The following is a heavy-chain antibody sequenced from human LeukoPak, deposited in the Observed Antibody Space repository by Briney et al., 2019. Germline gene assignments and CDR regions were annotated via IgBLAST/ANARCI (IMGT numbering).Heavy chain of an antibody. CDR2: ISSSGSTI. V-gene: IGHV3-48*04. CDR3: AKVRWGSDNALDS. D-gene: IGHD3-16*01. J-gene: IGHJ4*02. Sequence: GGSLRLSCAASGFSFGSYSLNWVRQAPGKGLEWVSYISSSGSTIYYADSVKGRFTISRDNAKNSLYLQMNSLRAEDTAVYYCAKVRWGSDNALDSWGQGTLVTGSS. CDR1: GFSFGSYS.